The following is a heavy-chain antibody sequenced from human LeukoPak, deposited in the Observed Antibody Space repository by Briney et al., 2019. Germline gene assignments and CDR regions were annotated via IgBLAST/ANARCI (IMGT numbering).Heavy chain of an antibody. CDR3: ARVGPLSPGDWFDP. J-gene: IGHJ5*02. CDR1: GGSISSYY. CDR2: IYTSGST. Sequence: PSETLSLTCTVSGGSISSYYWSWIRQPAGKGLEWIGRIYTSGSTNYNPSLKSRVTISVDKSKNQFSPKLSSVTAADTAVYYCARVGPLSPGDWFDPWGQGTLVTVSS. D-gene: IGHD3-16*02. V-gene: IGHV4-4*07.